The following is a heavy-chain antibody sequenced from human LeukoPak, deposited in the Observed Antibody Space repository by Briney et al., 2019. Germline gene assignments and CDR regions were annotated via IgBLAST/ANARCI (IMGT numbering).Heavy chain of an antibody. D-gene: IGHD6-19*01. V-gene: IGHV3-33*01. CDR3: ARAVPGFSSGWYALIDY. CDR1: GFTFSSYG. J-gene: IGHJ4*02. Sequence: PGGSLRLSCEASGFTFSSYGMHWVRQAPGKGLEWVAVIWYDGSNKYYADSGKGRFTISRDNSKNTLYLQMNSLRPEDTSEYYCARAVPGFSSGWYALIDYWGQGTLVTVSS. CDR2: IWYDGSNK.